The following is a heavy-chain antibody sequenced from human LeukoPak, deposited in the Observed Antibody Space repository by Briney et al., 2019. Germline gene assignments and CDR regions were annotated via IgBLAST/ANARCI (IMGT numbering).Heavy chain of an antibody. J-gene: IGHJ4*02. Sequence: GRSLRLSCAASGFTLDNYALHWVRQAPGKGLEWVSGLTWNSGSIGYADSVKGRFTISRDNAQNSLYLQMNSLRPEDTAFYYCAKGSDSGYNFFDYWGQGTLVTVSS. D-gene: IGHD3-22*01. V-gene: IGHV3-9*01. CDR3: AKGSDSGYNFFDY. CDR1: GFTLDNYA. CDR2: LTWNSGSI.